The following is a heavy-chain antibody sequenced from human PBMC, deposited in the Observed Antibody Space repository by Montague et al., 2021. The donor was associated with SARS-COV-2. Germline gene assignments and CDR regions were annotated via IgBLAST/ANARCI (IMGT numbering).Heavy chain of an antibody. D-gene: IGHD4-17*01. V-gene: IGHV6-1*01. CDR2: TFYRSQWHT. CDR3: ARDGDYGGTWYSFLQN. J-gene: IGHJ1*01. Sequence: GAISGDSVSSDTAAWHWIRQSPSRGLEWLGRTFYRSQWHTDSAASVRGRISFSGDISKNQFSLHLNSVTPEDTAIYYCARDGDYGGTWYSFLQNWGQGTLVIVSS. CDR1: GDSVSSDTAA.